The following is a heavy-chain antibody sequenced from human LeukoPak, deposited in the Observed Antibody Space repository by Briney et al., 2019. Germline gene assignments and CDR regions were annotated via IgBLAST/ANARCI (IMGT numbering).Heavy chain of an antibody. CDR3: AKDSGIVVVITPFDY. D-gene: IGHD3-22*01. J-gene: IGHJ4*02. V-gene: IGHV3-23*01. CDR1: GFTFSSYS. Sequence: GGSLRLSCAASGFTFSSYSMNWVRQAPGKGLEWVSAISGSGGSTYYADSVKSRFTISRDNSKNTLYLQMNSLRAEDTAVYYCAKDSGIVVVITPFDYWGQGTLVTVSS. CDR2: ISGSGGST.